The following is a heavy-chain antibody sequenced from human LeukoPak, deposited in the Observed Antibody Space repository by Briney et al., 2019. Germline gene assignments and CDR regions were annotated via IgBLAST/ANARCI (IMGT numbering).Heavy chain of an antibody. D-gene: IGHD6-19*01. Sequence: APVKVSCKASGYIFSNYAMHWVRLAPGQRLEWMGWINNDKGNTESSQKFQGRVTITWDTSATTVYMELGNLRSEDTAVYYCARGGPNRSGWTLDHWGQGTLVTVSS. J-gene: IGHJ4*02. CDR3: ARGGPNRSGWTLDH. CDR1: GYIFSNYA. CDR2: INNDKGNT. V-gene: IGHV1-3*04.